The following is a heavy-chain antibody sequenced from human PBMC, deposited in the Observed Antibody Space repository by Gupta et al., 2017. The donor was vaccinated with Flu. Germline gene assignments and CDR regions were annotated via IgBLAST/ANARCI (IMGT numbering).Heavy chain of an antibody. Sequence: FDDYAMHWVRQAPGKGLEGVSGISWNGGSIGEADAVKGRFTISRDNAKNALYLQMKSLRDEDTDLYYCALQDDDDSSGLGYGGHGTLVTVSS. CDR2: ISWNGGSI. D-gene: IGHD3-22*01. V-gene: IGHV3-9*01. CDR3: ALQDDDDSSGLGY. CDR1: FDDYA. J-gene: IGHJ4*01.